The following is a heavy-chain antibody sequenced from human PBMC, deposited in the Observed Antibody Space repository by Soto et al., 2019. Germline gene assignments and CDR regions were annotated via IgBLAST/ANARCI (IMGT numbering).Heavy chain of an antibody. CDR1: GADINSGGFT. D-gene: IGHD3-16*02. Sequence: SETLSLTCSVSGADINSGGFTWTWIRQHAGKGPEWLGYTSHSGSTDYNPSLKSRLSISGDTSKNHFSLTLTSVTAADAAVYYCATIGVSGYLAVWGQGTTVTVSS. V-gene: IGHV4-31*03. J-gene: IGHJ6*02. CDR2: TSHSGST. CDR3: ATIGVSGYLAV.